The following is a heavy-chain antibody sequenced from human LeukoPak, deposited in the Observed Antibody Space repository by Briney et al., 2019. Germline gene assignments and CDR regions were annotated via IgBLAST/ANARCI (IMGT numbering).Heavy chain of an antibody. CDR2: IEHNTECK. D-gene: IGHD6-19*01. CDR3: RTGPEWASDSGARGY. CDR1: GSIFTDNY. Sequence: ASVKVCCKAVGSIFTDNYMNSLREAPGQGLEWMGWIEHNTECKNYEQKFEGRVIMTRDTPITQAYMEVTRLAADEPAVYYFRTGPEWASDSGARGYWGEGNLVTVSS. J-gene: IGHJ4*02. V-gene: IGHV1-2*02.